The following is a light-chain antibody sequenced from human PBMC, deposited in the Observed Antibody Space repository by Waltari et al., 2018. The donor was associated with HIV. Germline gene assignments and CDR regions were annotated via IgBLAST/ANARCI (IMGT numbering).Light chain of an antibody. J-gene: IGLJ3*02. CDR1: SSNIGSNY. Sequence: QSVLTQPPSASGTPGQGVTISCVGDSSNIGSNYVYWYQQLPGTAPKVLIYRNNQAPSGVPVRFSGSKSGASASLTISGLRSADEAVYFCATRDGSLKVFGGGTKLTVL. CDR2: RNN. CDR3: ATRDGSLKV. V-gene: IGLV1-47*01.